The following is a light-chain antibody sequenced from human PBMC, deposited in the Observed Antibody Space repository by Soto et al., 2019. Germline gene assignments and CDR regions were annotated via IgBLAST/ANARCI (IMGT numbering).Light chain of an antibody. CDR3: QSYDSSLSGPV. V-gene: IGLV1-40*01. CDR1: SSNIGAGYD. J-gene: IGLJ2*01. Sequence: QPVLTQPPSVSGAPGQRVTIPCTGSSSNIGAGYDVHWYQHIPGTAPKLLIYGNTNRPSGVPDRFSGSKSDTSASLAITGLQAEDEADYYCQSYDSSLSGPVFGGGTKVTVL. CDR2: GNT.